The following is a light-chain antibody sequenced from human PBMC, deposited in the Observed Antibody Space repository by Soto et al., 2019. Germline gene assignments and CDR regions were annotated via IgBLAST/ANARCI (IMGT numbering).Light chain of an antibody. CDR2: DAS. CDR3: QPYDNLPFT. J-gene: IGKJ3*01. Sequence: DIQMTQSPSSLSASVGDRVTITCQASQDISTFLNWYQHKPGKAPKLLIYDASNLEIGVPSRFSGSGSGTDFTFTISSLPPEDIATYYCQPYDNLPFTFGPGTKVDIK. V-gene: IGKV1-33*01. CDR1: QDISTF.